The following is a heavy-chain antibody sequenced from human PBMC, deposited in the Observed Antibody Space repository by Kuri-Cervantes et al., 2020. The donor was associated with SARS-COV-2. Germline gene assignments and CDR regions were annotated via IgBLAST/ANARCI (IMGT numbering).Heavy chain of an antibody. CDR3: ARVSIAAPEY. Sequence: SETLSLTCTVSGGSISSGDYYWSWIRQPPGKGLEWIASIYHSGSTYYNPSLKSRVTISVDTSKNQFSLKLSSVTAADTAVYYCARVSIAAPEYWGQGTLVTVSS. CDR2: IYHSGST. J-gene: IGHJ4*02. CDR1: GGSISSGDYY. D-gene: IGHD6-13*01. V-gene: IGHV4-39*07.